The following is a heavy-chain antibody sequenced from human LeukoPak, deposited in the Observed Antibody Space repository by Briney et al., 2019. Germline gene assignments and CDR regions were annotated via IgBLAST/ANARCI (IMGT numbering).Heavy chain of an antibody. Sequence: PSETLSLTCAVYGGSFSGYYWSWIRQPPGKGLEWIGEINHSGSTNYNPSLKSRVTISVDTSKNQFSLKLSSVTAADTAVYYCARVGPNGYSNYEYYYYYMDVWGKGTTVTVSS. V-gene: IGHV4-34*01. CDR1: GGSFSGYY. CDR2: INHSGST. J-gene: IGHJ6*03. D-gene: IGHD4-11*01. CDR3: ARVGPNGYSNYEYYYYYMDV.